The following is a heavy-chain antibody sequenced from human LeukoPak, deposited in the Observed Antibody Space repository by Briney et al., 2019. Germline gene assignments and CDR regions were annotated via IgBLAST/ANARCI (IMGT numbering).Heavy chain of an antibody. CDR3: AGGGGDSSGYSPRDFDY. J-gene: IGHJ4*02. CDR1: GYTFTDYY. Sequence: ASVKVSCKASGYTFTDYYVHWVRQAPGQGLEWMGWINPKSGGTNYAQKFQGRVTMTRDASISTAYMELSRLISDDTAVYYCAGGGGDSSGYSPRDFDYGGQGPLVTVSS. CDR2: INPKSGGT. V-gene: IGHV1-2*02. D-gene: IGHD3-22*01.